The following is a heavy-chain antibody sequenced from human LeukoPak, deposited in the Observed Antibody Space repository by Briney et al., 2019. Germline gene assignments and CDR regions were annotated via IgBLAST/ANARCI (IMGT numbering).Heavy chain of an antibody. D-gene: IGHD3-22*01. CDR3: ARDVRFLYYYDSSGYSRARFDY. Sequence: SETLSLTCAVYGGSFSGYYWSWIRQPPGKGLEWIGEINHSGSTNYNPSLKSRVTISVDTSKDQFSLKLSSVTAADMAVYYCARDVRFLYYYDSSGYSRARFDYWGQGTLVTVSS. J-gene: IGHJ4*02. V-gene: IGHV4-34*01. CDR2: INHSGST. CDR1: GGSFSGYY.